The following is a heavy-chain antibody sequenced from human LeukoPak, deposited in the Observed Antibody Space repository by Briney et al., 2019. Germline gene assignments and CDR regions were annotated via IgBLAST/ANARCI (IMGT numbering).Heavy chain of an antibody. CDR2: IYYSGNT. CDR1: GGSISNYY. CDR3: AGTGFFSAVDGNDY. Sequence: SETLSLTCTFSGGSISNYYWGWIRQPPGKGLEWIGYIYYSGNTKYNPSLKSRVTISVDTSKNQFSLKLSSVTAADTAVYYCAGTGFFSAVDGNDYWGQGTLVTVSS. V-gene: IGHV4-59*01. D-gene: IGHD6-19*01. J-gene: IGHJ4*02.